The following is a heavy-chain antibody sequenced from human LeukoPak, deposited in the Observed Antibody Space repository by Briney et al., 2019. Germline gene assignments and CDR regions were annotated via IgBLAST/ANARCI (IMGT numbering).Heavy chain of an antibody. Sequence: RASVRVSCKTSGYSFTDYYIHWVRQAPGQGLEWVGWINTKSGRTSSARKFQGRVTMTRDPSITTVYMDMAWLTSDDTAIYFCARADFIDAGPYLIGPWGQGTLVTVSS. V-gene: IGHV1-2*02. CDR3: ARADFIDAGPYLIGP. J-gene: IGHJ5*02. D-gene: IGHD3-3*01. CDR2: INTKSGRT. CDR1: GYSFTDYY.